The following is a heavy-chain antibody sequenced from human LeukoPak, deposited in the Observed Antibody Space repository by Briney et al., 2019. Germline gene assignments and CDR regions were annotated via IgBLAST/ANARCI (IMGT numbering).Heavy chain of an antibody. V-gene: IGHV1-46*01. Sequence: ASVKVSCKASGYIFTSYNMYWVRQAPGQGLEWMGIINSSGGSTNYAQKFQGRVTMTRDTSTSTVYMELSSLRSEDTAVYYCARDLTDHYYGRDYYYYMDVWGKGTTVTISS. CDR1: GYIFTSYN. J-gene: IGHJ6*03. D-gene: IGHD3-10*01. CDR2: INSSGGST. CDR3: ARDLTDHYYGRDYYYYMDV.